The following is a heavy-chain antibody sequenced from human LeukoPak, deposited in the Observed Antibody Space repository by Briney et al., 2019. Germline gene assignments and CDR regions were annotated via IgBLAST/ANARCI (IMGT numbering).Heavy chain of an antibody. J-gene: IGHJ5*02. D-gene: IGHD2-2*01. CDR1: GFTFSSYG. CDR2: IWYDGSNK. Sequence: PGGSQRLSCAASGFTFSSYGMHWVRQAPGKGLEWVAVIWYDGSNKYYADSVKGRFTISRDNSKNTLYLQMNSLRAEDTAVYYCATLDIVVVPAAPGGHWFDPWGQGTLVTVSS. V-gene: IGHV3-33*01. CDR3: ATLDIVVVPAAPGGHWFDP.